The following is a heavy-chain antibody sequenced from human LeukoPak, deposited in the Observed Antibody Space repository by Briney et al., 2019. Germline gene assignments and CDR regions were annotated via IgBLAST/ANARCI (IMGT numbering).Heavy chain of an antibody. J-gene: IGHJ3*02. V-gene: IGHV3-11*01. CDR3: ARESSGWYPPGAFDI. CDR2: ISSSGSTI. Sequence: SGGSLRLSCAASGFTFSDYYMSWIRQAPGKGLEWVSYISSSGSTIYYADSVKGRFTISRDNAKNSLYLQMNSLRAEDTAVYYCARESSGWYPPGAFDIWGQGTMVTVSS. D-gene: IGHD6-19*01. CDR1: GFTFSDYY.